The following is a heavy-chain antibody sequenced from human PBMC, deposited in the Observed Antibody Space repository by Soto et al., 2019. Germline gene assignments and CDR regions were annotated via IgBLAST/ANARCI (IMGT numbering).Heavy chain of an antibody. CDR1: GGSISSYY. CDR3: ARGGRYYYYGMDV. D-gene: IGHD2-15*01. CDR2: IYYSGST. J-gene: IGHJ6*02. Sequence: SETLSLTCTVSGGSISSYYWSWIRQPPGKGLEWIGYIYYSGSTNYNPSLKSRVTISVGTSKNQFSLKLSSVTAADTAVYYCARGGRYYYYGMDVWGQGTTVTVSS. V-gene: IGHV4-59*01.